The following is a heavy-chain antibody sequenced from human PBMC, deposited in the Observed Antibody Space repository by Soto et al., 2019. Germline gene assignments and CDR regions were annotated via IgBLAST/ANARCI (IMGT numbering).Heavy chain of an antibody. V-gene: IGHV3-74*01. D-gene: IGHD3-3*01. CDR2: INSDESTA. J-gene: IGHJ6*02. CDR1: GFTFSSYW. Sequence: PGGSLRLSCAASGFTFSSYWMYWVRQAPGKGPVWVSRINSDESTARYADSVKGRFTISRDNAKSTLHLQMNSLRVEDAAVYFCARGQLRFLEWPHMDVWGQGTTVTVSS. CDR3: ARGQLRFLEWPHMDV.